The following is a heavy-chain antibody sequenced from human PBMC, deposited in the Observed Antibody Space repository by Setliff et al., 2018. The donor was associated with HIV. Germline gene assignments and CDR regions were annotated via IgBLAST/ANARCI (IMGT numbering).Heavy chain of an antibody. D-gene: IGHD3-3*01. Sequence: ASVKVSCKASGYTFTSYAMHWVRQAPGQRLEWMGWINAGNGNTKYSQEFQGRVTITRDTSATTAYMELSSLRSEDMAVYYCAREGTIFGVVIPYFEYWGQGTLVTVSS. CDR2: INAGNGNT. CDR1: GYTFTSYA. V-gene: IGHV1-3*03. CDR3: AREGTIFGVVIPYFEY. J-gene: IGHJ4*02.